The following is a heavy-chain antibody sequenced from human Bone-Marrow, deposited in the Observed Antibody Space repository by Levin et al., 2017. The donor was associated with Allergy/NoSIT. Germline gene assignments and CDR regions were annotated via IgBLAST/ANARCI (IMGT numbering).Heavy chain of an antibody. J-gene: IGHJ3*01. CDR2: LSTSAGST. D-gene: IGHD3-10*01. CDR3: AKNQEVPSVWFTGDGFDF. CDR1: GFIFSSYA. Sequence: GESLKISCAASGFIFSSYAMSWVRQAPGKGLEWVSTLSTSAGSTYYADSVKGRFIISRDNSKSTLYLQLNSLRAEDTAIYYCAKNQEVPSVWFTGDGFDFWGQGTMVTVSS. V-gene: IGHV3-23*01.